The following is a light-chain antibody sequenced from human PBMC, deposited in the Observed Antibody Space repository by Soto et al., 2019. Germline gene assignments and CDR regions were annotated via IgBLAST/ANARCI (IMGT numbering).Light chain of an antibody. V-gene: IGLV2-14*01. J-gene: IGLJ1*01. CDR2: DVS. CDR3: SSYTSSSTLGV. CDR1: SSDDGGYNY. Sequence: QSALTQPASVSGSPGQSITISCTGTSSDDGGYNYVSWYQQHPGKAPILMIYDVSNRPSGVSNLFSGSKSGNTASLTFSGLHAEDEADYYCSSYTSSSTLGVFGTGTKVTVL.